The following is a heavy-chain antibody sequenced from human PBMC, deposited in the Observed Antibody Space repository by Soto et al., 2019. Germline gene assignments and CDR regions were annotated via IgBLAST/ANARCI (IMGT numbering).Heavy chain of an antibody. Sequence: SQTPSLTCAISADSVSGNSATWNWSMHSPSRGLEWLGRTYYRSNWHNEYAVSVKSRMTINPATSKNQFSLQLNSVTPEDTAVYYCARLVGYSWLDYWGQGTLVTVSS. D-gene: IGHD5-18*01. V-gene: IGHV6-1*01. CDR2: TYYRSNWHN. CDR3: ARLVGYSWLDY. CDR1: ADSVSGNSAT. J-gene: IGHJ4*02.